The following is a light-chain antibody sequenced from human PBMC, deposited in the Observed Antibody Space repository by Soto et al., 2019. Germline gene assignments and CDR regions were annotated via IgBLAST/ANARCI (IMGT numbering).Light chain of an antibody. CDR1: SSDVGGYNY. CDR2: DVN. CDR3: CSYTSSNTVL. J-gene: IGLJ2*01. Sequence: QSALTQPASVSGSPGQSITISCTGTSSDVGGYNYVSWYQQHPGKAPKLMIYDVNNRPSWVSNRFSGSKSDNTASLTISGLQAEDEADYYCCSYTSSNTVLFGGGTKLTVL. V-gene: IGLV2-14*01.